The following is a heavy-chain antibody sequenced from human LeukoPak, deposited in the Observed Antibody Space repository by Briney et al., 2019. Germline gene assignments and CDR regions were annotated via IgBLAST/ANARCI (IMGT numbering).Heavy chain of an antibody. CDR3: ARASYCSGGSCYFIGGY. V-gene: IGHV1-2*06. Sequence: ASVTVSCKASGYTFTGYCMHWVRQAPGQGLEWMGRINPNSGGTNYAQKFQGRVTMTRDTSISTAYMELSRLRSDDTAVYYCARASYCSGGSCYFIGGYWGQGTLVTVSS. CDR1: GYTFTGYC. CDR2: INPNSGGT. D-gene: IGHD2-15*01. J-gene: IGHJ4*02.